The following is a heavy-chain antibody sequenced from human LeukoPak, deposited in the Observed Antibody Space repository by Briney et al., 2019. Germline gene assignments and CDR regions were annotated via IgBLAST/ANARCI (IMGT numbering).Heavy chain of an antibody. CDR2: ISGSGGST. V-gene: IGHV3-23*01. Sequence: GGSLRLSCAASGFTFSSYAMSWVRQAPGKGLEWVSAISGSGGSTYYADSVKGRFTISRDNSKSTLYLQMNSLRAEDTAVYYCATDHYDILTGYYTFLDYWGQGTLVTVSS. D-gene: IGHD3-9*01. CDR1: GFTFSSYA. J-gene: IGHJ4*02. CDR3: ATDHYDILTGYYTFLDY.